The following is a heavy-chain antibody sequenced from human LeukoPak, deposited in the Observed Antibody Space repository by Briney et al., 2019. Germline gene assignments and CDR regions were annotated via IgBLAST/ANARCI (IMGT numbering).Heavy chain of an antibody. CDR2: IYPGDSDP. CDR1: GYRFTSYW. D-gene: IGHD6-19*01. V-gene: IGHV5-51*01. J-gene: IGHJ4*02. CDR3: ARPALYSSGWYYFDY. Sequence: GESLKISCKGSGYRFTSYWIGWVRQMPGKGLEWMGIIYPGDSDPRYSPSFQGQVTISADKSISTASLQWSSLKASDTAMYYCARPALYSSGWYYFDYWGQGTLVTVSS.